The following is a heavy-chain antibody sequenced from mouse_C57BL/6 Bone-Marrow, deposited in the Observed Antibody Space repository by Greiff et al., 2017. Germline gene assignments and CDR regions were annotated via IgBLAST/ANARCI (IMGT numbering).Heavy chain of an antibody. Sequence: QVQLKESGAELVRPGTSVKMSCKASGYTFTNYWIGWAKQRPGHGLEWIGDIYPGGSYTNYNEKFKGKATLTADKSSSTAYMQFSSLTSEDSAIYYCARRDYGTLFAYWGQGTLVTVSA. CDR2: IYPGGSYT. J-gene: IGHJ3*01. CDR3: ARRDYGTLFAY. V-gene: IGHV1-63*01. D-gene: IGHD1-1*01. CDR1: GYTFTNYW.